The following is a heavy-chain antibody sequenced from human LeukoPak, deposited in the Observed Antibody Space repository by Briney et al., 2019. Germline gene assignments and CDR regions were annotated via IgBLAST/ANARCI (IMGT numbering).Heavy chain of an antibody. CDR3: ARDGNLYCSSTSCYREYFQH. CDR1: GFTFSSYA. CDR2: ISGSGGST. J-gene: IGHJ1*01. D-gene: IGHD2-2*02. V-gene: IGHV3-23*01. Sequence: GGSLRLSCAASGFTFSSYAMSWVCQAPGKGLEWVSAISGSGGSTYYADSVKGRFTISRDNSKNTLYLQMNSLRAEDTAVYYCARDGNLYCSSTSCYREYFQHWGQGTLVTVSS.